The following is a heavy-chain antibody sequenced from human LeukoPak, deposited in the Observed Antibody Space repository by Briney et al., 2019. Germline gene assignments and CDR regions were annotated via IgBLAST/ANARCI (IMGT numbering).Heavy chain of an antibody. CDR3: VRAYDY. CDR1: GFTFRTYW. Sequence: GGSLRLSCAASGFTFRTYWMSWVRQAPGKGLVWVSRINSDGSSTSYADSVKGRFTISRDNAKNTLYLQMNSLRADDTAVYYCVRAYDYWGQGTLVTVSS. CDR2: INSDGSST. J-gene: IGHJ4*02. V-gene: IGHV3-74*01.